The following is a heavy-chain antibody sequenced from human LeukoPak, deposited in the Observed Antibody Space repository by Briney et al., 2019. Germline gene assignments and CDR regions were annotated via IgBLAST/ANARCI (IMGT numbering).Heavy chain of an antibody. D-gene: IGHD6-13*01. CDR3: ARGNRLRGSGWYDLDN. CDR2: IYNSGKP. Sequence: TASETLSLTCTVSRGSISSYFWYWIRQPPGEGLEWIAYIYNSGKPNYNPSLKSRATISLDTSRDHFSLRLDSVTAADTAKYYCARGNRLRGSGWYDLDNWGQGALVTVSS. J-gene: IGHJ4*02. CDR1: RGSISSYF. V-gene: IGHV4-59*01.